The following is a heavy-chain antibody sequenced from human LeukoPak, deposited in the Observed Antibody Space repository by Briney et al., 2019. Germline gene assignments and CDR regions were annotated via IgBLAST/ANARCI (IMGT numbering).Heavy chain of an antibody. CDR2: INPNSGGT. V-gene: IGHV1-2*02. CDR3: ARGVLTGYYTNWFDP. J-gene: IGHJ5*02. Sequence: ASVKVSCKASGYTFTGYYMHWVRQAPGQGLEWMGWINPNSGGTNYAQKFQGRVTMTRNTSISTAYMELSRLRSDDTAVYYCARGVLTGYYTNWFDPWGQGTLVTVSS. D-gene: IGHD3-9*01. CDR1: GYTFTGYY.